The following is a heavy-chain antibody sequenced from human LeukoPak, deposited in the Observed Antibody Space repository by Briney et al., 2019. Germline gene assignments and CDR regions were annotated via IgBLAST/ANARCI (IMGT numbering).Heavy chain of an antibody. D-gene: IGHD6-19*01. V-gene: IGHV1-18*01. J-gene: IGHJ6*02. CDR1: GYTFTSYG. CDR3: ARDTTRSGWQLYYYGMDV. CDR2: ISAYNGNT. Sequence: GASVKVSCKASGYTFTSYGISWVRQAPGRGLEWMGLISAYNGNTNYAQKLQGRVTMTTDTSTSTAYMELRSLRSDDTAVYYCARDTTRSGWQLYYYGMDVWGQGTTVTVSS.